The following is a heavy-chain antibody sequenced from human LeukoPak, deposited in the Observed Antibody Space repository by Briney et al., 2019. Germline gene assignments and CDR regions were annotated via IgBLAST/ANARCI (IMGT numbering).Heavy chain of an antibody. D-gene: IGHD5-18*01. V-gene: IGHV4-59*01. CDR2: IYYSGST. CDR3: AREGRYRYGYNEYHSYMDI. Sequence: PSETLSLTCTVSGGSISSYYWSWIRQPPGKGLEWIGYIYYSGSTLYNPSLQSRVTISVDTSKNQFSLKLSSVTAAETAVYHCAREGRYRYGYNEYHSYMDIWGKGTTVTVSS. J-gene: IGHJ6*03. CDR1: GGSISSYY.